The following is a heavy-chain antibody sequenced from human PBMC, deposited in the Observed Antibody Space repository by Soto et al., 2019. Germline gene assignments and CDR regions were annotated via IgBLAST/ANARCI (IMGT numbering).Heavy chain of an antibody. V-gene: IGHV4-59*08. CDR2: IYCSGST. D-gene: IGHD3-22*01. CDR3: ARRTRYYDSSGYFNWFDP. CDR1: GGSISSYY. Sequence: SETLSLTCTVSGGSISSYYWSWIRQPPGKGLEWIGYIYCSGSTNYNPSLKSRVTISVDTSKNQFSLKLSSVTAADTAVYYCARRTRYYDSSGYFNWFDPWGQGTLVTVSS. J-gene: IGHJ5*02.